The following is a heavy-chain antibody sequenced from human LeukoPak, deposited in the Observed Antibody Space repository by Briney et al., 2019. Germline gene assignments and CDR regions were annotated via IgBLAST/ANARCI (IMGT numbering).Heavy chain of an antibody. D-gene: IGHD2-15*01. CDR2: ISSNGDNT. J-gene: IGHJ3*01. CDR1: GFPFNTYA. CDR3: TRDSALLGVAFDL. Sequence: GGSLRLSCSASGFPFNTYAIHWVRQAPGKGLEYVAGISSNGDNTDFADSAKGRFTISRDNSKSTLFLQMDSLRAEDTAVYFCTRDSALLGVAFDLWGQGTVVTVSS. V-gene: IGHV3-64D*06.